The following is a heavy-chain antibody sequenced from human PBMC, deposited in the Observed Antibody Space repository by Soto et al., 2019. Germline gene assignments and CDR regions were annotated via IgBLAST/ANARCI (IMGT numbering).Heavy chain of an antibody. CDR2: IFYSGST. CDR3: ARHPSGVWGFDF. D-gene: IGHD7-27*01. CDR1: GGSISSGGYY. J-gene: IGHJ4*02. V-gene: IGHV4-61*08. Sequence: SETLSLTCTVSGGSISSGGYYWSWIRQHPGKGLEWIGYIFYSGSTSYSPSLKSRVTISIDTSKTQFSLRLTSVTAADTAVYYCARHPSGVWGFDFWGQGALVTVSS.